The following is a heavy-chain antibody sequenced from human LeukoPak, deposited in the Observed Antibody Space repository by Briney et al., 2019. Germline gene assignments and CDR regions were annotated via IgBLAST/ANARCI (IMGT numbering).Heavy chain of an antibody. CDR1: GGTFSSYA. V-gene: IGHV1-69*01. Sequence: SVKVSCKASGGTFSSYAISWVRQAPGQGLEWMGGIIPIFGTANYAQKFQGRVTITADESTSTAYMELSSLRSEDTAVYYCARGGFYCSSTSCSRSYYYYYYMDVWGKGTTVTVSS. J-gene: IGHJ6*03. CDR3: ARGGFYCSSTSCSRSYYYYYYMDV. CDR2: IIPIFGTA. D-gene: IGHD2-2*01.